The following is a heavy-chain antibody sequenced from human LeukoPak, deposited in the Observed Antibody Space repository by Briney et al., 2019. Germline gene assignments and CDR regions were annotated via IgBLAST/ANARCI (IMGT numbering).Heavy chain of an antibody. D-gene: IGHD4-23*01. V-gene: IGHV3-21*01. CDR2: ISSSSSYI. Sequence: GGSLRLSCAASGFTFSSYSMNWVRQAPGKGLEGVSSISSSSSYIYYADSVKGRFTISRDNAKNSLYLQMNSLRAEETALYYCATAGTYGGNFDFDYWGQGTLVTVSS. CDR1: GFTFSSYS. J-gene: IGHJ4*02. CDR3: ATAGTYGGNFDFDY.